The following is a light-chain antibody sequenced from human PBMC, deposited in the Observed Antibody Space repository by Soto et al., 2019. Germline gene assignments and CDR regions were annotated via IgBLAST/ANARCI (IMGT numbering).Light chain of an antibody. CDR1: QSVSSSY. CDR3: QQYGSSPWT. Sequence: EIVLTQSPGTLSLSPGERATLSCRASQSVSSSYLAWYQQKPGQAPRLLIYGASSRATGIPDRFSGSGSGTDFTLTISRLXXEXXXXXXCQQYGSSPWTFGQGTKVXIK. J-gene: IGKJ1*01. V-gene: IGKV3-20*01. CDR2: GAS.